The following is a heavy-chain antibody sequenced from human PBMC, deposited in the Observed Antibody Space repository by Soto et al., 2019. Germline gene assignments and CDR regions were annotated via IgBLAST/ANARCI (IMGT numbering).Heavy chain of an antibody. CDR3: AMEVRVRKQFDH. V-gene: IGHV1-24*01. CDR1: GYTLTGHS. Sequence: ASVKVSCKVSGYTLTGHSIHWVRQAPGEGLEWMGGIDLEDGETIYAQKFQGRVTMTKETSTSTPYMELSSLRSEDTAVYYCAMEVRVRKQFDHWGQGTMVTVSS. CDR2: IDLEDGET. J-gene: IGHJ4*02. D-gene: IGHD3-10*01.